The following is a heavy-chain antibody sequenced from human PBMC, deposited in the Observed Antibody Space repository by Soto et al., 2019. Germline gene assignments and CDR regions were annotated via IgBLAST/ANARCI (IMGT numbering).Heavy chain of an antibody. CDR1: GGSISSSNW. CDR3: ARVHTYYYDSSGYYDAFDI. J-gene: IGHJ3*02. D-gene: IGHD3-22*01. CDR2: IYHSGST. V-gene: IGHV4-4*02. Sequence: SETLSLTCAVSGGSISSSNWWSWVRQPPGKGLEWIGEIYHSGSTNYNPSLKSRVTISVDKSKNQFSLKLSSVTAADTAVYYCARVHTYYYDSSGYYDAFDIWGQGTMVTVSS.